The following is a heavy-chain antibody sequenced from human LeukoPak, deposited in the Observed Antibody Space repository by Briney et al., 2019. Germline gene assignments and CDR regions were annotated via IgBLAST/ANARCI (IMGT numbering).Heavy chain of an antibody. CDR1: GYSISSGYY. CDR3: ARDPRPYSGSFD. CDR2: IYHSGST. V-gene: IGHV4-38-2*02. D-gene: IGHD1-26*01. J-gene: IGHJ4*02. Sequence: SETLSLTCTVSGYSISSGYYWGWIRQPPGKGLEWIGSIYHSGSTYYNPSLKSRVTISVDTSKNQFSLKLSSVTAADTAVYYCARDPRPYSGSFDWGQGTLVTVSS.